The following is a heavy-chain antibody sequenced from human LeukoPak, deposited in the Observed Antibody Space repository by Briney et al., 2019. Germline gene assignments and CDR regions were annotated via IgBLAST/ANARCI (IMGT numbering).Heavy chain of an antibody. CDR1: GYTFTSYD. J-gene: IGHJ4*02. Sequence: SVKVSCKASGYTFTSYDITWVRQAPGQGLEWMGWIPPYNGNTNYAQKLQGRVTMTTDTSTSTAYMELRSLRSDDTAVYYCARDSDYSGYDWFVYWGQGTLVTVSS. CDR2: IPPYNGNT. D-gene: IGHD5-12*01. V-gene: IGHV1-18*01. CDR3: ARDSDYSGYDWFVY.